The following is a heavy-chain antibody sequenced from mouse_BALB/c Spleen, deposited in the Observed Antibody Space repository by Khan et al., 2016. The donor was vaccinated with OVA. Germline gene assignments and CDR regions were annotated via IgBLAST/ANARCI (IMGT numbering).Heavy chain of an antibody. D-gene: IGHD1-1*01. CDR1: GFTFSTYG. V-gene: IGHV5-6*01. CDR3: ARLAYYYDSEGFAY. CDR2: VSTGGGYT. J-gene: IGHJ3*01. Sequence: EVKLMESGGDLVKPGGSLKLSCAASGFTFSTYGMSWVRQTPDKRLEWVATVSTGGGYTYYQDSVKGRFTISRDNAKNTLYLQMGSLKSEDTAMFYCARLAYYYDSEGFAYWGQGTLVTVSA.